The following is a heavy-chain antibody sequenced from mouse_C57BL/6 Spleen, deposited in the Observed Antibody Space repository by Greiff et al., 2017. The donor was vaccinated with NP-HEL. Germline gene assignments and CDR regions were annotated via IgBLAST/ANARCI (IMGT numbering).Heavy chain of an antibody. CDR1: GYTITSGYD. J-gene: IGHJ4*01. D-gene: IGHD2-3*01. CDR2: ISYSGST. CDR3: ARGGLDGYQAMDY. Sequence: EVQLQQSGPGLVKPSQSLSLTCTVTGYTITSGYDWYWIRPFPGNLLEWMGYISYSGSTNYNPSLNSRITLTHDTSKNHFFLKLKSVTTEDTSTYCCARGGLDGYQAMDYWGQGTSVTVSS. V-gene: IGHV3-1*01.